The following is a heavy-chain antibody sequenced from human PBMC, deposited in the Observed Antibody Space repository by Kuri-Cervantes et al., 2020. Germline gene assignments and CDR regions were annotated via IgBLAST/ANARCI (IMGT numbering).Heavy chain of an antibody. J-gene: IGHJ4*02. D-gene: IGHD2/OR15-2a*01. CDR3: ATDVRTKGAFDY. CDR1: GGTFSSYA. V-gene: IGHV1-18*01. CDR2: ISAYNGNT. Sequence: VNVSCKASGGTFSSYAISWMRQAPGQGIEWMGWISAYNGNTNYAQNVQGRVTMTEDTSTDTAYMELSSLRSEDTAVYYGATDVRTKGAFDYWGQGTLVTVSS.